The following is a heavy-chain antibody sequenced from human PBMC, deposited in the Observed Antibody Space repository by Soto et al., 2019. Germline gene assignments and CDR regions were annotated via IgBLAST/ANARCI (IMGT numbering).Heavy chain of an antibody. CDR1: GFTFTNYW. J-gene: IGHJ4*02. CDR3: ARLMVDPYYYETSGYFRD. D-gene: IGHD3-22*01. V-gene: IGHV3-7*01. CDR2: IKQDGSEK. Sequence: PGGSLRLSCAGSGFTFTNYWMSWVRQAPGKGLEWVANIKQDGSEKYYVDSVKGRFTISKDNANNSLYLQMNNLRAEDAAIYYCARLMVDPYYYETSGYFRDWGQGTLVTVSS.